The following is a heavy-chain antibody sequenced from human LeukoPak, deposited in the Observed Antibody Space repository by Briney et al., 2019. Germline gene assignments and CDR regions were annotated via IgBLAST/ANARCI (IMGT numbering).Heavy chain of an antibody. V-gene: IGHV1-69*05. Sequence: SVKVSCKASGGTFSSYAISWVRQAPGQGLEWMGRIIPIFGTANYAQKFQGRVTITTDESTSTAYMELSSLRSEDTAVYYCEREERRYDFWSGYLDYWGQGTLVTVSS. CDR3: EREERRYDFWSGYLDY. CDR2: IIPIFGTA. D-gene: IGHD3-3*01. CDR1: GGTFSSYA. J-gene: IGHJ4*02.